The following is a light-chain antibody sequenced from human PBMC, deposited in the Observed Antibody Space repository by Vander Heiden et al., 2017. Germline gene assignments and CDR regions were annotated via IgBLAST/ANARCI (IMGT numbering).Light chain of an antibody. Sequence: QSVLTQPPSASAPPGPRVTISCSGSSSNIGSNYVHWYQQFPGTAPKLLMYRDNQRPSGVPDRFSGSRSGTSASLAISGLRSEDEADYFCAAWDDSLRGPLFGGGTKLTVL. V-gene: IGLV1-47*01. CDR3: AAWDDSLRGPL. CDR1: SSNIGSNY. CDR2: RDN. J-gene: IGLJ3*02.